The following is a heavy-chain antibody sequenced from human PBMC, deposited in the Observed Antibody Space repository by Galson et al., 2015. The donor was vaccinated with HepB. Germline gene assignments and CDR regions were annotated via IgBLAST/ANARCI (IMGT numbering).Heavy chain of an antibody. D-gene: IGHD3-3*01. Sequence: SLRLSCAASGFTFSRYAMHWVRQAPGKGLEWVAVISYDGSNKYYADSVKGRFTISRDNSKNTLYLHMNSLRAEDTAVYYCARGEARHYDFWSGYYTGTPWFDPWGQGTLVTVSS. CDR1: GFTFSRYA. J-gene: IGHJ5*02. V-gene: IGHV3-30*04. CDR2: ISYDGSNK. CDR3: ARGEARHYDFWSGYYTGTPWFDP.